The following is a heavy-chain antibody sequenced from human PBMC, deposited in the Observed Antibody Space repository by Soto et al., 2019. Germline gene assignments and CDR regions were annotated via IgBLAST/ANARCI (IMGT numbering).Heavy chain of an antibody. D-gene: IGHD3-9*01. Sequence: ASVKVSCKASGYTFTSYGISWVRQAPGQGLEWMRWISAYNGNTNYAQKLQGRVTMTTDTSTSTAYMELRSLRSDDTAAYYCARDNGRLLRYFDWLPNFDYSGQLTLVTVSS. CDR2: ISAYNGNT. V-gene: IGHV1-18*01. CDR3: ARDNGRLLRYFDWLPNFDY. J-gene: IGHJ4*02. CDR1: GYTFTSYG.